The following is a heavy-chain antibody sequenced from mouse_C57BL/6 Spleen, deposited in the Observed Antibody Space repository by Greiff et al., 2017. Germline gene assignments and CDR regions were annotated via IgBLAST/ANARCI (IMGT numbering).Heavy chain of an antibody. J-gene: IGHJ4*01. Sequence: QVQLQQSGAELARPGASVKLSCKASGYTFTSYGISWVKQRTGQGLEWIGEIYPRSGNTYYNEKFKGKATLTAAKSSSTAYMGLRSLTSEDSAVYFCARFLTGIAMDYWGQGTSVTVSS. CDR1: GYTFTSYG. CDR3: ARFLTGIAMDY. V-gene: IGHV1-81*01. CDR2: IYPRSGNT. D-gene: IGHD4-1*01.